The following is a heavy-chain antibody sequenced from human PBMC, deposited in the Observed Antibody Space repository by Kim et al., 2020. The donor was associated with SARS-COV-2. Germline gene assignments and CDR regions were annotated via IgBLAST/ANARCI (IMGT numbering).Heavy chain of an antibody. Sequence: GGSLRLSCAASGFTFGDYAMHWVRQAPGKGLEWVSGISWNSGSIGYADSVKGRFTISRDNAKNSLYLQMNSLRAEDTALYYCAKDIGLYYYYGMDVWGQGTTVTVSS. CDR3: AKDIGLYYYYGMDV. J-gene: IGHJ6*02. V-gene: IGHV3-9*01. CDR1: GFTFGDYA. CDR2: ISWNSGSI.